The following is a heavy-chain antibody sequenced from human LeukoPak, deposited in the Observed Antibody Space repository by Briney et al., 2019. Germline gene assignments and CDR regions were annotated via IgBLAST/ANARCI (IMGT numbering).Heavy chain of an antibody. CDR3: ARGGTYSSGWFDAFDI. V-gene: IGHV1-8*01. Sequence: ASVKVSCKASGYTFTSYDINWVRQATGQGLEWMGWMNPNSGNTGYAQKFQGRVTVTRNTSISTAYMELSSLRSEDTAVYYCARGGTYSSGWFDAFDIWGQGTMVTVSS. D-gene: IGHD6-19*01. CDR1: GYTFTSYD. CDR2: MNPNSGNT. J-gene: IGHJ3*02.